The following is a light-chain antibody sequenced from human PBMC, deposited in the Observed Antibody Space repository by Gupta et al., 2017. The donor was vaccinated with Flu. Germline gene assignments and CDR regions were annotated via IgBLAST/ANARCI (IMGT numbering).Light chain of an antibody. CDR2: AAS. Sequence: DIQVTQSPSSVSASLGDRVTITCRASQDISSWLAWYQQKPGKAPKLLISAASRLQSGVPSRFDGSGSGTDFTLTISSLQPEDFATYFCQQTHSFPLTFGGGTXVEIK. CDR3: QQTHSFPLT. CDR1: QDISSW. V-gene: IGKV1-12*01. J-gene: IGKJ4*01.